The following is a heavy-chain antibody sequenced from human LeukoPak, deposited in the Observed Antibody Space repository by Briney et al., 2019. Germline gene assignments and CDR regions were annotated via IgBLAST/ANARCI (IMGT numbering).Heavy chain of an antibody. CDR1: GGSISSGGYY. CDR3: ARINNSGYSGYDFSPLFDY. CDR2: IYHSGST. V-gene: IGHV4-30-2*01. D-gene: IGHD5-12*01. J-gene: IGHJ4*02. Sequence: PSETLSLTCTVSGGSISSGGYYWSWIRQPPGKGLEWIGYIYHSGSTYYNPSLKSRVTISVDRSKNQFSLKLSSVTAADTAVYYCARINNSGYSGYDFSPLFDYWGQGTLVTVSS.